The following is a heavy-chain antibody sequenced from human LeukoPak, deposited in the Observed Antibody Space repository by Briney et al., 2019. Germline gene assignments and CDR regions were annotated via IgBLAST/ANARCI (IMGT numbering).Heavy chain of an antibody. CDR2: IYWNDDK. D-gene: IGHD6-19*01. Sequence: SGPTLVKPTQTLTLTCTFSGFSLSTSGVGVGWIRQPPGKALEWLALIYWNDDKRYSPSLKSRLTITKDTSKNQVVLTMTNMDPVDTATYYCAHSRSSGWYDGYYFDYWGQGTLVTVSS. CDR1: GFSLSTSGVG. J-gene: IGHJ4*02. V-gene: IGHV2-5*01. CDR3: AHSRSSGWYDGYYFDY.